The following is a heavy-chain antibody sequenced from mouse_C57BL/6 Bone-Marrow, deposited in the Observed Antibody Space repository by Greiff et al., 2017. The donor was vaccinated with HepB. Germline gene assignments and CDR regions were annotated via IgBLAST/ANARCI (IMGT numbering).Heavy chain of an antibody. Sequence: EVMLVESGGGLVKPGGSLKLSCAASGFTFSSYTMSWVRQTPEKRLEWVATISGGGGNTYYPDSVKGRFTISRDNAKNTLYLQMRSLRSEDTALYYCARNYYGSSWAYWGRGTVVTVSA. V-gene: IGHV5-9*01. J-gene: IGHJ3*01. D-gene: IGHD1-1*01. CDR3: ARNYYGSSWAY. CDR2: ISGGGGNT. CDR1: GFTFSSYT.